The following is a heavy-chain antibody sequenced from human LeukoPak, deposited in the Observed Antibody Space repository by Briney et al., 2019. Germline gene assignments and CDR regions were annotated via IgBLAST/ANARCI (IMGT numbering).Heavy chain of an antibody. D-gene: IGHD3-10*01. J-gene: IGHJ4*02. CDR3: VRDHSGSGDY. Sequence: TGGSLRLSCAASGFALSGYWMHWVRQAPGKGLVWVSRINRDGSSTTYADSVKGRFTISRDNAKNALFLQMNSLRAEDTAVYYCVRDHSGSGDYWGQGTLVTVSS. CDR2: INRDGSST. CDR1: GFALSGYW. V-gene: IGHV3-74*01.